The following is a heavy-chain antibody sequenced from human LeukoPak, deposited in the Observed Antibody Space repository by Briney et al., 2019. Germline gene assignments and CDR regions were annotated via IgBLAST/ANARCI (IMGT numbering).Heavy chain of an antibody. CDR2: ISDNRSYI. D-gene: IGHD3-16*01. V-gene: IGHV3-21*01. CDR1: GFTFSSYS. Sequence: PGGSLRLSCAASGFTFSSYSMNWVRQAPGKGPEWVSSISDNRSYIYYVDSVRGRFTISRDNAKNSLSLQMNSLRAEDTAVYYCARGLGNSPPLVFDNWGQGTLVTVSS. CDR3: ARGLGNSPPLVFDN. J-gene: IGHJ4*02.